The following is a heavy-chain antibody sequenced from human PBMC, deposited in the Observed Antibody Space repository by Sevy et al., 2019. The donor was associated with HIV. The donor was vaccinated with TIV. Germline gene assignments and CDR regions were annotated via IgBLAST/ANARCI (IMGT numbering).Heavy chain of an antibody. Sequence: ASVKVSCKASGYTFTSYDINWVRQATGQGLEWMGWMNPNRGNTGYAQKFQGRVTMTRNTSISTAYMELSSLRSEDTAVYYCARPHRPTYYDFWSGYSAPGGMDVWGQGTTVTVSS. CDR2: MNPNRGNT. CDR1: GYTFTSYD. J-gene: IGHJ6*02. V-gene: IGHV1-8*01. D-gene: IGHD3-3*01. CDR3: ARPHRPTYYDFWSGYSAPGGMDV.